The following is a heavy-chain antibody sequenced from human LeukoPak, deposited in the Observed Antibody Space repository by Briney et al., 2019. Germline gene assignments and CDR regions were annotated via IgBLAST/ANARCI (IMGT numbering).Heavy chain of an antibody. CDR3: AREVRGYSYGHGGVETTGIDY. J-gene: IGHJ4*02. CDR1: GGSFSGYY. V-gene: IGHV4-34*01. D-gene: IGHD5-18*01. CDR2: INHSGST. Sequence: SETLSLTCAVYGGSFSGYYWSWIRQPPGKGLEWIGEINHSGSTNYNPSLKSRVTISVDTSKNQFSLKLSSVTAADTAVYYCAREVRGYSYGHGGVETTGIDYWGQGTLVTVSS.